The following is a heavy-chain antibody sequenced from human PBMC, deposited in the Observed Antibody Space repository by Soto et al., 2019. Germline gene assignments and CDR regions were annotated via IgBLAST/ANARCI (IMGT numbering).Heavy chain of an antibody. CDR3: AKDKPGTTSFDY. V-gene: IGHV3-23*01. CDR1: GFTISSYA. Sequence: EVQLLESGGGLVQPGGSLRLPCAASGFTISSYAMSWVRQAPGKGLEWVSAISDRGATTHYADSVKGRFTISRDTSKNTLYLQMNTLRAEDTAVYYCAKDKPGTTSFDYWGRGTLVTVSS. J-gene: IGHJ4*02. CDR2: ISDRGATT. D-gene: IGHD1-1*01.